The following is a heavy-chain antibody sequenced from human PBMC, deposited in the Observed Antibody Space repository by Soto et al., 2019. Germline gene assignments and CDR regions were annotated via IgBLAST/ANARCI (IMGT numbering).Heavy chain of an antibody. CDR1: GFTFSSYW. D-gene: IGHD6-19*01. J-gene: IGHJ3*02. CDR2: IKQDGSEK. CDR3: VSAPYSSGWYNAFDI. V-gene: IGHV3-7*03. Sequence: GGSLRLSCAASGFTFSSYWMSWVRQAPGKGLEWVANIKQDGSEKYYVDSVKGRFTISRDNAKNSLYLQMNSLRAEDTAVYYCVSAPYSSGWYNAFDIWGQGTMVTVSS.